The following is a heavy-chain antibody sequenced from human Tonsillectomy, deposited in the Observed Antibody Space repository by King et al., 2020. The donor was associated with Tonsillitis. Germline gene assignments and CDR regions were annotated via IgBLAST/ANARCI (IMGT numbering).Heavy chain of an antibody. CDR3: AREGNLYYGSGSYYNLPDWYFAL. J-gene: IGHJ2*01. V-gene: IGHV1-18*04. Sequence: VQLVESGAEVKKPGASVKVSCKASGYTFTSYGISWVRQAPGQGLEWMGWISAYNGNTNYAQKLQGRVTMTTDTYTSTAYMALRSLRSDDTAVYYCAREGNLYYGSGSYYNLPDWYFALWGRGTLVTVSS. CDR1: GYTFTSYG. CDR2: ISAYNGNT. D-gene: IGHD3-10*01.